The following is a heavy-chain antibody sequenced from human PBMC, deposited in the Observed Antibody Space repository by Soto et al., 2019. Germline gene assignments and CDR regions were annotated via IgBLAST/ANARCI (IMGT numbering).Heavy chain of an antibody. CDR1: GLTFTSYS. V-gene: IGHV3-48*02. D-gene: IGHD3-10*01. J-gene: IGHJ5*02. CDR2: ISSSSSTI. Sequence: GGSLRLSCAASGLTFTSYSMNWVRQAPGKGLEWVSFISSSSSTIYYADSVKGRFTISRDNAKNSLYLQMNSLRDEDTAVYYCARGGIWGVSWNWFDTWGQGTLVTVSS. CDR3: ARGGIWGVSWNWFDT.